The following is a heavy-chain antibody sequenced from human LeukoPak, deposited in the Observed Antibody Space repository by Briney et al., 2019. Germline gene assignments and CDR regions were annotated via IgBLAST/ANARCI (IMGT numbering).Heavy chain of an antibody. V-gene: IGHV4-34*01. CDR3: ARVSPREYSSSWALPLDY. CDR1: GGSFSGYY. D-gene: IGHD6-13*01. CDR2: INHSGST. J-gene: IGHJ4*02. Sequence: SETLSHTCAVYGGSFSGYYWSWIRQPPGKGLEWIGEINHSGSTNYNPSLKSRVTISVDTSKNQFSLKLSSVTATDTAVYYCARVSPREYSSSWALPLDYWGQGTLVTVSS.